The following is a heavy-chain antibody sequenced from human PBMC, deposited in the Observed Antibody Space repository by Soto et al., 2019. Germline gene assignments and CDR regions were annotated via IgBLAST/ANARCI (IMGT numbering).Heavy chain of an antibody. D-gene: IGHD5-12*01. V-gene: IGHV3-30-3*01. Sequence: PGGSLRLSCAASGFPFSSYAMHWVRQAPGKGLEWVAVISYDGSNKYYADSVKGRFTISRDNSKNTLYLQMNSLRAEDTAVYYCAREIEMATIDGMDVWGQGTTVTVSS. J-gene: IGHJ6*02. CDR1: GFPFSSYA. CDR2: ISYDGSNK. CDR3: AREIEMATIDGMDV.